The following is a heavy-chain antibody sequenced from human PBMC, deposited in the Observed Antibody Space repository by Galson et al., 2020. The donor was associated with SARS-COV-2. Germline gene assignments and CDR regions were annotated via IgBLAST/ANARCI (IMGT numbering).Heavy chain of an antibody. CDR1: GFTFSSYG. J-gene: IGHJ4*02. D-gene: IGHD3-3*02. Sequence: GGSLRLSCAASGFTFSSYGMHWVRQAPGKGMEWVAVISYDGSNKYYADSVKGRFTISRDNSKNTLYLQMNSLRAEDTAVYYCAKAPSFLEWLDYWGQGTLVTVSS. CDR3: AKAPSFLEWLDY. V-gene: IGHV3-30*18. CDR2: ISYDGSNK.